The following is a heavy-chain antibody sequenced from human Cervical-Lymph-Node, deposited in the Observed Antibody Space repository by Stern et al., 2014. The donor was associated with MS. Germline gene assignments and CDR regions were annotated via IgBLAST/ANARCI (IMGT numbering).Heavy chain of an antibody. V-gene: IGHV1-69*01. CDR1: GGTFSDYA. Sequence: VQLVESGAEVKKPGSSVKVSCKASGGTFSDYAISWIRQATGQGLEWVGGIIPFFGTTNYAQKFQGRVTLTADAATSTAHMELSSLRSDDKAIYYCARGGNPDWYFDLWGRGTLITVSS. CDR2: IIPFFGTT. D-gene: IGHD2/OR15-2a*01. CDR3: ARGGNPDWYFDL. J-gene: IGHJ2*01.